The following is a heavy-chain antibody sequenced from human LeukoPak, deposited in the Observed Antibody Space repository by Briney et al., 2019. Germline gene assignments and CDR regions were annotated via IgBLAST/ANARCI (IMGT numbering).Heavy chain of an antibody. CDR1: GGTFSSYA. Sequence: SVKVSCKASGGTFSSYAISWVRQAPGQGLEWMGGIVPAFRSANYARTFEGRVAISTDESTKTAYLELSSLISEDTAVYYCARASIFGVVSYYMDVWGSGTSVTVSS. CDR3: ARASIFGVVSYYMDV. V-gene: IGHV1-69*05. D-gene: IGHD3-3*01. CDR2: IVPAFRSA. J-gene: IGHJ6*03.